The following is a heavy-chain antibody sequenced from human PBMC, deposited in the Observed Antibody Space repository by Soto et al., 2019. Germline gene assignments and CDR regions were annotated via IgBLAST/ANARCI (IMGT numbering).Heavy chain of an antibody. CDR3: ARASIRGSNFTPLLLEFDP. V-gene: IGHV3-48*02. Sequence: PGGSLRLSCAASGFTFSSYSMNWVRQAPGKGLEWVSYISSSSSTIYYADSVKGRFTISRDNAKNSLYLQMNSLRDEDTAVYYCARASIRGSNFTPLLLEFDPWGQGTLVTVSS. D-gene: IGHD1-1*01. CDR2: ISSSSSTI. CDR1: GFTFSSYS. J-gene: IGHJ5*02.